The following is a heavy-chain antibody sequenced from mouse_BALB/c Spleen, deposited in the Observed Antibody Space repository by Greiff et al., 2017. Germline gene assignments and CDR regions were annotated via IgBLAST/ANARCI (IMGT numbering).Heavy chain of an antibody. J-gene: IGHJ2*01. CDR3: ARRSLLDY. Sequence: EVKLMESGGGLVQPGGSLKLSCAASGFTFSSYGMSWVRQTPDKRLELVATITSNGGSTYYPDSVKGRFTISRDNAKNTLYLQMSSLKSEDTAMYYCARRSLLDYWGQGTTLTVSS. V-gene: IGHV5-6-3*01. CDR1: GFTFSSYG. CDR2: ITSNGGST.